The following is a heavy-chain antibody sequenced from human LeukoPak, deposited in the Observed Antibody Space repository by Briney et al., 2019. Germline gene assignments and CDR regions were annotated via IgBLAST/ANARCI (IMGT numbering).Heavy chain of an antibody. J-gene: IGHJ4*02. V-gene: IGHV4-39*01. CDR1: GGSISSSSYY. Sequence: SETLSLTCTVSGGSISSSSYYWGWIRQPPGKGLEWIGSIYYSGSTYYNPSLKSRVTISVDTSKNQFSLKLSSVTAADTAVYYCARSEELSLYIYWGQGTLVTVSS. CDR3: ARSEELSLYIY. CDR2: IYYSGST. D-gene: IGHD3-16*02.